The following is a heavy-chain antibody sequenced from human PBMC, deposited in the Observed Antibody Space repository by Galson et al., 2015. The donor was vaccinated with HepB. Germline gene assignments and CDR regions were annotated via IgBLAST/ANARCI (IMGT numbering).Heavy chain of an antibody. CDR2: ISMSGGST. V-gene: IGHV3-23*01. J-gene: IGHJ4*02. CDR3: ARGTTSIDY. D-gene: IGHD1-1*01. Sequence: SLRLSCATSGFTFRRLGMTWVRQVAGKGLECVAAISMSGGSTDYADSVKGRFTISRDNSNNMLYLQMNNLRVEDTAVYYCARGTTSIDYWGQGTQVSVSS. CDR1: GFTFRRLG.